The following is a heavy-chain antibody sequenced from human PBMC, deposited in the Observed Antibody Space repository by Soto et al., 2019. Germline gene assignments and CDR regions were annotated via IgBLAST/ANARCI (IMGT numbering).Heavy chain of an antibody. D-gene: IGHD3-16*01. CDR2: IYSSGST. CDR1: GGTSSGYY. J-gene: IGHJ5*02. CDR3: EVGQRFSDWLAP. V-gene: IGHV4-4*07. Sequence: RSGNLSHTCTVTGGTSSGYYWTGIRQSAGGGLEWIGRIYSSGSTNYNPTLKRRGTLSQDTSINHISPSLSSVTAADTAVYNGEVGQRFSDWLAPWGKRSLVTAAS.